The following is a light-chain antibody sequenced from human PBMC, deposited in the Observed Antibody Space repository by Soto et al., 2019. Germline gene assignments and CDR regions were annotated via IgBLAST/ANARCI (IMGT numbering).Light chain of an antibody. J-gene: IGLJ3*02. V-gene: IGLV2-14*01. CDR3: QAYDYSLTAFV. CDR2: EVN. CDR1: SSDVGGYNY. Sequence: QSALTQPASVSGSPGQSITMSCTGTSSDVGGYNYVSWYQQYPGKAPKLMIYEVNNRPSGVSNRFSGSKSGTSASLAITGLQAEDEADYYCQAYDYSLTAFVFGGGTKLTVL.